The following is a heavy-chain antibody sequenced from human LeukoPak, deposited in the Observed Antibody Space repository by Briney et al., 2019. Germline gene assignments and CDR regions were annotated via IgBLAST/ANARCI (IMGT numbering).Heavy chain of an antibody. J-gene: IGHJ3*02. V-gene: IGHV3-48*03. CDR1: GFTFSSYE. D-gene: IGHD3-22*01. CDR3: ARDQTTYYYDSSGSDAFDI. Sequence: GGSLRLSCAASGFTFSSYEMNWVRQAPGKGVEWVSYISSSGSTIYYADSVKGRFTISRDNAKNSLYLQMNSLRAEDTAVYYCARDQTTYYYDSSGSDAFDIWGQGTMVTVSS. CDR2: ISSSGSTI.